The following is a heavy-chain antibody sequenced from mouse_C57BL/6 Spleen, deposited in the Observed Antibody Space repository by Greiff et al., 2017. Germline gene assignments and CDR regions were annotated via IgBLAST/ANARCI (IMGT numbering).Heavy chain of an antibody. D-gene: IGHD2-1*01. CDR2: IRNKANGYTT. Sequence: EVHLVESGGGLVQPGGSLSLSCAASGFTFTDYYMSWVRQPPGKALEWLGFIRNKANGYTTEYSASVKGRFTISRDNSQSILYLQMNALRAEDSATYYCARYSGNSYFDYWGQGTTLTVSS. J-gene: IGHJ2*01. CDR1: GFTFTDYY. V-gene: IGHV7-3*01. CDR3: ARYSGNSYFDY.